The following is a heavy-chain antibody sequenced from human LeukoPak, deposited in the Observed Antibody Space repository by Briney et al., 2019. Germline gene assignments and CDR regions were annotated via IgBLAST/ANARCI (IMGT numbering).Heavy chain of an antibody. D-gene: IGHD2-8*01. CDR2: IYYSGST. J-gene: IGHJ6*03. CDR1: GGSISSYY. V-gene: IGHV4-59*01. CDR3: ARARSYGDYYYYYMDV. Sequence: PSEALSLTCTVSGGSISSYYWSWIRQPPGKGLEWIGYIYYSGSTNYNPSLKSRVTISVDTSKNQFSLKLSSVTAADTAVYYCARARSYGDYYYYYMDVWGKGTTVTISS.